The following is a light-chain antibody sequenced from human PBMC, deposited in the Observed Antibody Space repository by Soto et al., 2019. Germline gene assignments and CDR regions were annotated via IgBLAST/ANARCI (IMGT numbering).Light chain of an antibody. CDR2: GAS. CDR3: QQRSNWPIT. J-gene: IGKJ5*01. CDR1: QSVSNNY. V-gene: IGKV3D-20*02. Sequence: EIVLTQPPGTLSLSPGERATLSCRASQSVSNNYLAWYQQKPGQAPRLLIYGASNRATGIPDRFSGSGSGTDFTLTISSLQSEDFALYFCQQRSNWPITFGQGTRLEIK.